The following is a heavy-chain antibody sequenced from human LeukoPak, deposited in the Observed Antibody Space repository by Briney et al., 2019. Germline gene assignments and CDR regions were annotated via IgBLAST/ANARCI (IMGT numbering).Heavy chain of an antibody. CDR3: AGMRITTPTVRTLDY. D-gene: IGHD1-14*01. V-gene: IGHV4-34*01. J-gene: IGHJ4*02. CDR1: GGSFSGYY. CDR2: INHSGST. Sequence: SETLSLTCAVYGGSFSGYYWSWIRQPPGKGLEWIGEINHSGSTNYNPSLKSRVTISVDTSKNQFSLKLSSVTAADTAVYYRAGMRITTPTVRTLDYWGQGTLVTVSS.